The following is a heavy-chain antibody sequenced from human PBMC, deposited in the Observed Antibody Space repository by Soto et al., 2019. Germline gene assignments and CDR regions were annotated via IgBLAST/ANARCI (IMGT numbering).Heavy chain of an antibody. D-gene: IGHD2-15*01. V-gene: IGHV1-69*02. CDR1: GGTFSSYT. CDR2: IIPILDIG. CDR3: AISPSVVVVAATHLPSWFDP. Sequence: SVKVSCKASGGTFSSYTISWVRQAPGQGLEWMGRIIPILDIGNYAQKFQGRVTITADKSTSTAYMELSSLRSADTAVYYCAISPSVVVVAATHLPSWFDPWGQGTLVTVSS. J-gene: IGHJ5*02.